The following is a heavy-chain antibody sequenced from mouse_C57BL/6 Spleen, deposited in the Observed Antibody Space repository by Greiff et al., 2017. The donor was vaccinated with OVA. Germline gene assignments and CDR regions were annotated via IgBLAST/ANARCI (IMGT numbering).Heavy chain of an antibody. CDR1: GYTFTDYY. J-gene: IGHJ3*01. CDR2: INPYNGGT. D-gene: IGHD2-5*01. V-gene: IGHV1-19*01. Sequence: VQLQQSGPVLVKPGASVKMSCKASGYTFTDYYMNWVKQSHGKSLEWIGVINPYNGGTSYNQKFKGKATLTVDKSSSTAYMELNSLTSEDSAVYYCAGSNYVEGAWFAYWGQGTLVTVSA. CDR3: AGSNYVEGAWFAY.